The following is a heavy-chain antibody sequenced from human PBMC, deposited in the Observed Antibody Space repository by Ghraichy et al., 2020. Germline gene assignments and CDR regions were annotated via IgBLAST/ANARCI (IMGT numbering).Heavy chain of an antibody. CDR1: GGSISSSSYY. V-gene: IGHV4-39*01. CDR3: ARHYYDSSGYYFDAFDI. CDR2: IYYSGST. D-gene: IGHD3-22*01. J-gene: IGHJ3*02. Sequence: SETLSLTCTVSGGSISSSSYYWGWIRQPPGKGLEWIGSIYYSGSTYYNPSLKSRVTMSVDTSKNQFSLKLSSVTAADTAVYSCARHYYDSSGYYFDAFDIWGQGTMVTVSS.